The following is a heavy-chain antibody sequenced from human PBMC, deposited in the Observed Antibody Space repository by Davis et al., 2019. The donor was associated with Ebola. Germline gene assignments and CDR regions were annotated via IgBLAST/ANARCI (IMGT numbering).Heavy chain of an antibody. D-gene: IGHD2-15*01. J-gene: IGHJ4*02. Sequence: PGGSLRLSCSASGFTFHAHAMHWVRQVPGQGLEWVSGLMWDGSKIGYADSVKGRFTISRDSAESSLYLQMDSLRTEDTAVYYCGKDITPGGLDSWGQGTLVTVSS. CDR1: GFTFHAHA. V-gene: IGHV3-9*01. CDR2: LMWDGSKI. CDR3: GKDITPGGLDS.